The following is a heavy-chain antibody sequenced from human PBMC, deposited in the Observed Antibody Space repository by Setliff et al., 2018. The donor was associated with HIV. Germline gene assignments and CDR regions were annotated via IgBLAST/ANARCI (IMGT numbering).Heavy chain of an antibody. CDR1: GGSFSGYY. CDR3: ARQDYYYDSSGYYRWWEPFSWYFDL. D-gene: IGHD3-22*01. Sequence: SETLSLTCAVYGGSFSGYYWSWIRQPPGKGLEWIGEINHSGSTNYNPSLKSRVTISVDTSKDQFSLKLSSVTAADTAVYYCARQDYYYDSSGYYRWWEPFSWYFDLWGRGTLVTVSS. V-gene: IGHV4-34*01. CDR2: INHSGST. J-gene: IGHJ2*01.